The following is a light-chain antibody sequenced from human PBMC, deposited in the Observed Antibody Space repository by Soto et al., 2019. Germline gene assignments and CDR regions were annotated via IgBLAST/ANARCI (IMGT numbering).Light chain of an antibody. V-gene: IGKV1-8*01. CDR2: AAS. J-gene: IGKJ1*01. Sequence: AIRMTQSPSSLSASTGDRVTITCRASQGVSSYLAWYQQKPGKAPKLLIYAASTLQSGVPSRFSGSGSGTDFTLTINCLQSEDFATYYCPQYYSYPRTFGQGTRVEIK. CDR1: QGVSSY. CDR3: PQYYSYPRT.